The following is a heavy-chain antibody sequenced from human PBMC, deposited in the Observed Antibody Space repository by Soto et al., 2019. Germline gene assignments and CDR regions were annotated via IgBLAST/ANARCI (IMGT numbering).Heavy chain of an antibody. J-gene: IGHJ4*02. CDR2: ISGSGGST. V-gene: IGHV3-23*01. Sequence: GGSLRLSCAASGFTFSSYAMSWVRQAPGKGLEWVSAISGSGGSTYYADSVKGRFTISRDNSKNTLYLQMNSLRAEDTAVYYCAKDQGIVVVPAAISNSSSWSVFDYWGQGTLVTVSS. CDR1: GFTFSSYA. CDR3: AKDQGIVVVPAAISNSSSWSVFDY. D-gene: IGHD2-2*01.